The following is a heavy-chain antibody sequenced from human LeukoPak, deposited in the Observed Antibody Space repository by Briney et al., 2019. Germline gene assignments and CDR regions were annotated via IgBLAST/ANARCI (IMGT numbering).Heavy chain of an antibody. Sequence: GGSLRLSCAASGFTFSNYWMHWVRQAPGKGLEWVANIKQDGSDENYVDSVKGRFTISRDNGKNSLYLQMNSLRAEDTAVYYCARGGSDSDYWGQGTLVTVSS. J-gene: IGHJ4*02. CDR1: GFTFSNYW. CDR3: ARGGSDSDY. V-gene: IGHV3-7*04. D-gene: IGHD6-6*01. CDR2: IKQDGSDE.